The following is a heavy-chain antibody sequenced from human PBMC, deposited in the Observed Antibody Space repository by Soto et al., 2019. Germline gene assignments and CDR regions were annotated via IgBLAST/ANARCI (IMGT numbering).Heavy chain of an antibody. V-gene: IGHV4-59*01. J-gene: IGHJ4*02. CDR2: TSHTGST. CDR1: DHSFSNYY. D-gene: IGHD3-10*01. CDR3: ARGAPRGRGVPTYFHF. Sequence: SETLSLTCPVDDHSFSNYYWSWIRQPPGKGLEWIGYTSHTGSTKYNPSLKSRVTISVDTSKNQFSLKLTSVTAADTAVYSCARGAPRGRGVPTYFHFWGPGTLVTVSS.